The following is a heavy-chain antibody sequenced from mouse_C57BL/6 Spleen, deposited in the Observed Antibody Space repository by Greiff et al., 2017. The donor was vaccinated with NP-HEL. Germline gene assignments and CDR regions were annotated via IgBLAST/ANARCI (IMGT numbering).Heavy chain of an antibody. J-gene: IGHJ1*03. D-gene: IGHD1-1*01. Sequence: QVTLKESGPGISQPSQTLSLTCSFSGFSLSTFGMGVGWIRQPSGKGLEWLAHIWWDDDKYYNPALKSRLTISKDTSKNQVFLKIANVDTADTATYYCARITTVVAPGYFDVWGTGTTVTVSS. CDR1: GFSLSTFGMG. V-gene: IGHV8-8*01. CDR2: IWWDDDK. CDR3: ARITTVVAPGYFDV.